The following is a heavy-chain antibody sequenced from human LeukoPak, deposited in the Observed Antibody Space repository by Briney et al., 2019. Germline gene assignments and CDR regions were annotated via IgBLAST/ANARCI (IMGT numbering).Heavy chain of an antibody. Sequence: ASVKVSCKVSGYTLTELSMHWVRQAPGKGLEWVGGFDPEDGETIYAQKFQGRVTMTEDTSTDTAYMELSSLRSEDTAVYYCATPGFWSGSDDAFDIWGQGTTVTVSS. CDR3: ATPGFWSGSDDAFDI. D-gene: IGHD3-3*01. CDR2: FDPEDGET. V-gene: IGHV1-24*01. CDR1: GYTLTELS. J-gene: IGHJ3*02.